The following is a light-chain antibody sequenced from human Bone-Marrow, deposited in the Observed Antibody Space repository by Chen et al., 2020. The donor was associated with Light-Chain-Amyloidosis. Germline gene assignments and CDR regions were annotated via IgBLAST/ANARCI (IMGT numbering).Light chain of an antibody. CDR1: QSVFHSSNHKNY. Sequence: DIVMTQSTESLAVSLGVRAAINCNSSQSVFHSSNHKNYLGWYQHKPGQPPKLLIYWASTRESGVPDRFSGSGSGTDFTLTITSLQAEDVAVYYCQQYYSAVRSFGQGTRVEIK. J-gene: IGKJ1*01. CDR3: QQYYSAVRS. V-gene: IGKV4-1*01. CDR2: WAS.